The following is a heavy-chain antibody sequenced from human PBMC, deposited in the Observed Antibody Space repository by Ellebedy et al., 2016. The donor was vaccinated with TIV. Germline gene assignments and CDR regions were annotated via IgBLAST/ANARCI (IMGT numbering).Heavy chain of an antibody. CDR2: IYSSGST. CDR1: GFIVSTNY. V-gene: IGHV3-53*01. CDR3: AKARGYSFGMDV. D-gene: IGHD5-18*01. J-gene: IGHJ6*02. Sequence: PGGSLRLSCAASGFIVSTNYMTWVRQAPGKGLEWVSIIYSSGSTYYADSVKGRFTISREYSKNTLYLQMNSLTADDTAVYYCAKARGYSFGMDVWGQGTTVTVSS.